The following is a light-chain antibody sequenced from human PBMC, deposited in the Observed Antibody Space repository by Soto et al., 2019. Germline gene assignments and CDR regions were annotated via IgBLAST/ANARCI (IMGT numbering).Light chain of an antibody. V-gene: IGKV1-9*01. CDR2: AAS. Sequence: IQLTQSPSSLSASVGDRVTITCRASQGISSYLAWYQQKPGKAPKLLIYAASTLQSGVPSTFSGSGSGTDFTLTISSLQPEDFATYYCQLLNSYPRIFTFGPGTKVDIK. J-gene: IGKJ3*01. CDR1: QGISSY. CDR3: QLLNSYPRIFT.